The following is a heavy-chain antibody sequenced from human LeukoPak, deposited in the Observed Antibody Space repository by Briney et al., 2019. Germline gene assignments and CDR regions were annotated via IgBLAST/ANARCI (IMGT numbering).Heavy chain of an antibody. CDR1: GFTFSSYA. Sequence: RPGGSLRLSCAASGFTFSSYAMSWVRQAPGKGLEWVSAISGSGGSTYYADSVKGRFTISRDNSKNTLYLQMNSLRAEDTAVYYCAKDRSRWWRQIPVPSDDYWGQGTLVTVSS. V-gene: IGHV3-23*01. J-gene: IGHJ4*02. CDR2: ISGSGGST. D-gene: IGHD2-21*02. CDR3: AKDRSRWWRQIPVPSDDY.